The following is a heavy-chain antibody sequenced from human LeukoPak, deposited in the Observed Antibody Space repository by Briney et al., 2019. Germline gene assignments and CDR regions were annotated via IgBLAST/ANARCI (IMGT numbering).Heavy chain of an antibody. Sequence: ASVKVSCKASGYTFTSYGISWMRQAPGQGLEWMGWISAYSGNTNYAQKVQGRVTMTTDTSTSTAYMELRSLRSDDTAVYYCARDSSTTYYYDGSGYYNWFDLWGQGTLVTVSS. V-gene: IGHV1-18*01. D-gene: IGHD3-22*01. J-gene: IGHJ5*02. CDR3: ARDSSTTYYYDGSGYYNWFDL. CDR2: ISAYSGNT. CDR1: GYTFTSYG.